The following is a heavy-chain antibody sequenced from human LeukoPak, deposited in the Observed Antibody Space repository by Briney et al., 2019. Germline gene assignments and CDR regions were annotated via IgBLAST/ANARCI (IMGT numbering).Heavy chain of an antibody. Sequence: GGSLRLSCAASGLTFSIYWMSWVRQAPGKGLEWVANIRQDGSVKYYVDSVKGRFTISRDNAKNSLYLHMNSLRAEDTAVYYCARRDCSSTSCYTGGWFDPWGQGTLVTVSS. D-gene: IGHD2-2*02. J-gene: IGHJ5*02. CDR1: GLTFSIYW. V-gene: IGHV3-7*01. CDR3: ARRDCSSTSCYTGGWFDP. CDR2: IRQDGSVK.